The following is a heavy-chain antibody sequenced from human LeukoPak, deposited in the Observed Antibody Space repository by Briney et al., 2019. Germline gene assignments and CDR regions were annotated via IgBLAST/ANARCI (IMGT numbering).Heavy chain of an antibody. CDR3: ARSGTRAYQHTDV. V-gene: IGHV4-59*01. D-gene: IGHD2-2*01. CDR1: DVSICNSY. Sequence: SETLSLTCAVSDVSICNSYGRWIPPPPGKGLEWIGYIYYTGSTKYNPSLKSRVTISLDTSKNQFSLKLNSVTAADTAVYYCARSGTRAYQHTDVWGKGTAVTVSS. CDR2: IYYTGST. J-gene: IGHJ6*03.